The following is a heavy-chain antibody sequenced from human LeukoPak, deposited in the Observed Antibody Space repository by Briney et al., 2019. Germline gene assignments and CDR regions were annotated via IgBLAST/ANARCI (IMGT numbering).Heavy chain of an antibody. D-gene: IGHD1-26*01. CDR2: ICYSGST. CDR1: GGSISSSSYY. Sequence: SETLSLTCTVSGGSISSSSYYWGWIRQPPGKGLEWIGSICYSGSTYYNPSLKSRVTISVDTSKNQFSLKLSSVTAADTAVYYCARPVVGATKNEVDYWGQGTLVTVSS. J-gene: IGHJ4*02. CDR3: ARPVVGATKNEVDY. V-gene: IGHV4-39*01.